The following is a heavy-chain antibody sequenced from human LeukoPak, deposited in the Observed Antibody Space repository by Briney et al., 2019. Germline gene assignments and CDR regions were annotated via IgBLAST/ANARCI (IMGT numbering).Heavy chain of an antibody. CDR3: AREKMEVGYYGLDV. CDR1: GGTFDNSA. V-gene: IGHV1-69*04. Sequence: SSVKVSCKASGGTFDNSAINWVRQAPGQGLESMGRIIPILNIPNYAQKLQGRVTIAADKSTSTAYMELSSLRSDDTAVYYCAREKMEVGYYGLDVWGQGTTLTVSS. D-gene: IGHD1-1*01. J-gene: IGHJ6*02. CDR2: IIPILNIP.